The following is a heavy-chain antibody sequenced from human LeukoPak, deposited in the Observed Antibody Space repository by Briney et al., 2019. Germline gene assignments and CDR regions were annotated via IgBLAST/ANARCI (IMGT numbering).Heavy chain of an antibody. CDR1: GGSISSSSYY. Sequence: SETLSLTCTVSGGSISSSSYYWGWIRQPPGKGLEWIGSIYYSGSTYYNPSLKSRVTISVDTSKNQFSLKLSSVTAADTAVYYCARASGSGTNRAFDYWGQGTLVTVSS. J-gene: IGHJ4*02. D-gene: IGHD3-10*01. CDR3: ARASGSGTNRAFDY. CDR2: IYYSGST. V-gene: IGHV4-39*01.